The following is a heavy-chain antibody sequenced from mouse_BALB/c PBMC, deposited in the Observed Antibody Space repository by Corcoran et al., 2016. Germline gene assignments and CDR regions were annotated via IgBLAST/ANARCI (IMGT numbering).Heavy chain of an antibody. CDR2: ISYDGSN. Sequence: DVQLQESGPGLVKPSQSLSLTCSVTDYSITSGYYWNWIRQFPGNKREWMGYISYDGSNNYNQSLKNRISITRDTSKNQFFLKLNSVTTEETATYTCARGWAGGYWGQGTTLTFSS. J-gene: IGHJ2*01. CDR3: ARGWAGGY. V-gene: IGHV3-6*02. D-gene: IGHD1-1*02. CDR1: DYSITSGYY.